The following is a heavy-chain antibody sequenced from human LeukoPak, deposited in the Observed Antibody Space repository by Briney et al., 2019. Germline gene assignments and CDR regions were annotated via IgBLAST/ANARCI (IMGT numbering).Heavy chain of an antibody. CDR3: AGGRDSTQLYFDS. J-gene: IGHJ4*02. Sequence: PGGSLRLSCAASGFTFSSYWMHWVRQDPGKGLVWVSRINSDGSGTSYADSVKGRFTISRDNAKNTLYLQMNSLRAEDTAVYYCAGGRDSTQLYFDSWGQGTLVTVSS. V-gene: IGHV3-74*01. D-gene: IGHD2-15*01. CDR1: GFTFSSYW. CDR2: INSDGSGT.